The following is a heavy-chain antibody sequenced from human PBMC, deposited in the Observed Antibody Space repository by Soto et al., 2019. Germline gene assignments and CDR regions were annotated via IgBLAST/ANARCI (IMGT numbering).Heavy chain of an antibody. CDR3: GGQIVRYYYYYAVDA. D-gene: IGHD3-22*01. CDR1: GFTFSSKW. Sequence: GGSLRLSCAASGFTFSSKWMHWVRQVPGKGLVWVARINSDGRVTTYADSVKGRFTISRDNAKNTLSLQMNSLRAEDTAVYYCGGQIVRYYYYYAVDARGQGTTVTVSS. V-gene: IGHV3-74*03. CDR2: INSDGRVT. J-gene: IGHJ6*02.